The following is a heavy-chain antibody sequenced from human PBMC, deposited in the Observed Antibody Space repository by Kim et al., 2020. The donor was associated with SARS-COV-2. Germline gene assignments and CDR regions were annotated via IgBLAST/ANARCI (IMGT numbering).Heavy chain of an antibody. J-gene: IGHJ4*02. CDR1: GFTFSSYA. CDR2: ISYDGSNK. CDR3: ARRGAKGTMVRGAADY. Sequence: GGSLRLSCAASGFTFSSYAMHWVRQAPGKGLEWVAVISYDGSNKYYADSVKGRFTISRDNSKNTLYLQMNSLRAEDTAVYYYARRGAKGTMVRGAADYWGQGTLVTVSS. V-gene: IGHV3-30*04. D-gene: IGHD3-10*01.